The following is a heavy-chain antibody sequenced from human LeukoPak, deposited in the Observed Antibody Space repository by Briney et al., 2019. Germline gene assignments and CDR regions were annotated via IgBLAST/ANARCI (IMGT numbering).Heavy chain of an antibody. CDR2: IRYDGSNK. J-gene: IGHJ4*02. D-gene: IGHD6-13*01. V-gene: IGHV3-30*02. CDR1: GFTFSSYG. CDR3: AKVRMGSSIFDY. Sequence: GGSLRLSCAASGFTFSSYGMHWVRQAPGKGLEWVAFIRYDGSNKYYADSVKGRFTISRDNSKNTLYLQMNSLRAEDTAVYYFAKVRMGSSIFDYWGQGTLVTVSS.